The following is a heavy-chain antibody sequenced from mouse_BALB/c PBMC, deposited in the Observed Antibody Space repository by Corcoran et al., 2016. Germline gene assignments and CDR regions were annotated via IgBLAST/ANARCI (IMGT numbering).Heavy chain of an antibody. V-gene: IGHV11-2*02. CDR3: MRYGSSWYFDV. CDR1: GFTFSGFW. Sequence: EVQLLETGGGLVQPGGSRGLSCEGSGFTFSGFWMSWVQQTPGKTLEWIGDINSDGSAINYAPSIKDRFTIFRDNDKSTLYLQMSKVRSEDTATYFCMRYGSSWYFDVWGAGTTVTVSS. D-gene: IGHD1-1*01. J-gene: IGHJ1*01. CDR2: INSDGSAI.